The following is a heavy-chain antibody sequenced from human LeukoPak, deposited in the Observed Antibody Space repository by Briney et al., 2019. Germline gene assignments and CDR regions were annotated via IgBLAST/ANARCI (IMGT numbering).Heavy chain of an antibody. V-gene: IGHV3-66*01. J-gene: IGHJ4*02. CDR2: IYSGGTT. Sequence: PGGSLRLSCAASGFTVSSNYMSWVRQAPGKGLEWVSVIYSGGTTYYADSVKGRFTISRDNSKNTLYLQMNSLRAEDTAVYYCARDHVAGTFEYWGQGTLVTVSS. CDR1: GFTVSSNY. D-gene: IGHD6-19*01. CDR3: ARDHVAGTFEY.